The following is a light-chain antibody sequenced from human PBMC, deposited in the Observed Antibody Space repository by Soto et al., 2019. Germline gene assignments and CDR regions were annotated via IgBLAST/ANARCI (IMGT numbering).Light chain of an antibody. CDR3: SSYTSSSTYVV. J-gene: IGLJ2*01. CDR1: SNDVGGYNY. V-gene: IGLV2-14*01. CDR2: DVS. Sequence: QSVLTQPASVSGSPGQSITISGTGTSNDVGGYNYVSWYQQHPGKAPKLIIFDVSNRPSGVSNRFSGSKSGNTASLTISGLQAEDEAAYYCSSYTSSSTYVVFGGGTKLTVL.